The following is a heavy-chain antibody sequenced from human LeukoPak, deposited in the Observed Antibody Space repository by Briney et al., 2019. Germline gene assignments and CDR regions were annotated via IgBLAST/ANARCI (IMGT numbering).Heavy chain of an antibody. V-gene: IGHV1-69*05. CDR3: ARGAPDTIRFGDMSY. Sequence: SVKVSCKASGGTFSSYAISWVRQAPGQGLEWMGRIIPIFGTANYAQKFQGRVTITTDESTSTAYMELSSLRSEDTAVYYCARGAPDTIRFGDMSYWGQGTLVTVSS. J-gene: IGHJ4*02. CDR1: GGTFSSYA. CDR2: IIPIFGTA. D-gene: IGHD3-10*01.